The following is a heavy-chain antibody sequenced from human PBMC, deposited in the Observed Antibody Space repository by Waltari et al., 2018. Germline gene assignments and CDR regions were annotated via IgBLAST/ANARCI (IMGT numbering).Heavy chain of an antibody. CDR2: IKEEGTKK. CDR3: VRGGWELDL. J-gene: IGHJ5*02. D-gene: IGHD1-26*01. V-gene: IGHV3-7*01. Sequence: DVQLAESGGDLVQPGGSLRLSCAASGFSLRTFWMAWVRQAPGKGLEWVASIKEEGTKKYYVDSVKGRFTISKDDARQSLFLQMNSLRAEDTAVYYCVRGGWELDLWGQGTLVTVSS. CDR1: GFSLRTFW.